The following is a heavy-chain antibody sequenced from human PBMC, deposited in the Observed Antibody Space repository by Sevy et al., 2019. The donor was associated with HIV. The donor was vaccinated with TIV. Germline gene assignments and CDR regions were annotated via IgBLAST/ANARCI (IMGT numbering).Heavy chain of an antibody. Sequence: SETLSLTCAVSGGSISSSNWWSWVRQPPGKGLEWIGEIYRSGSTNYNPSLKSRATISVDKSKNQFSLKLSSVTAADTAVYYCARVNMAVAGYDYWGQGTLVTVSS. J-gene: IGHJ4*02. CDR3: ARVNMAVAGYDY. CDR2: IYRSGST. CDR1: GGSISSSNW. D-gene: IGHD6-19*01. V-gene: IGHV4-4*02.